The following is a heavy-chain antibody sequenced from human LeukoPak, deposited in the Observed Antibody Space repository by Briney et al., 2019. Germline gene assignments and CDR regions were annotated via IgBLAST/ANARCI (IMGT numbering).Heavy chain of an antibody. V-gene: IGHV3-23*01. D-gene: IGHD1-26*01. CDR2: ISGSGGST. CDR1: GFTFSSYE. J-gene: IGHJ4*02. CDR3: AKDFGGSYHLGQFDY. Sequence: QPGGSPRLSCAASGFTFSSYEMNWVRQAPGKGLEWVSAISGSGGSTYYADSVKGRFTISRDNSKNTLYLQMNSLRAEDTAVYYCAKDFGGSYHLGQFDYWGQGTLVTVSS.